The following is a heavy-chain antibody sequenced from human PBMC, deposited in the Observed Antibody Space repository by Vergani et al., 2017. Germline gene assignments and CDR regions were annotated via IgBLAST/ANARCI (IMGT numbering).Heavy chain of an antibody. D-gene: IGHD2-21*02. V-gene: IGHV1-69*08. Sequence: QVQLVQSGAEVKKPGSSVKVSCKASGATFRSNTISWVRQVPGQGLEWMGRIIPVLGKTKYAQDFQGRLTITADTSTSTAYMELTSLRSQDTAVYYCARDPRVYGCDPEDYYYVIDVWGQGTTVTVSS. CDR3: ARDPRVYGCDPEDYYYVIDV. J-gene: IGHJ6*02. CDR2: IIPVLGKT. CDR1: GATFRSNT.